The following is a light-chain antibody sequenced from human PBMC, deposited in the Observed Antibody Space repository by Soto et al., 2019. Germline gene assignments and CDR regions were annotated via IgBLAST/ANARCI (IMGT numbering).Light chain of an antibody. CDR3: RVGDSRTERV. CDR2: RDS. J-gene: IGLJ3*02. Sequence: SYELTQPLSVSVALGQTARITCGGNNIGSKNVHWYQQKPGQAPVLVIYRDSNRPSGIPERFSGSNSGNTATLTISRAQAGDEADYNCRVGDSRTERVFGGGT. CDR1: NIGSKN. V-gene: IGLV3-9*01.